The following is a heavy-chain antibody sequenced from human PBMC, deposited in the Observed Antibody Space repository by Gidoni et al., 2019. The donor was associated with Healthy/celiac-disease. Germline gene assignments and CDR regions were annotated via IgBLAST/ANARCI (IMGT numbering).Heavy chain of an antibody. CDR2: IWYDGSNK. J-gene: IGHJ3*02. CDR3: ARGDDILTGYGADAFDI. Sequence: QVQLVESGGGVVQPGRSLRLSCAASGFTFSSYGMHWVRQAPGKGLEWVAVIWYDGSNKYYADSVKGRFTISRDNSKNTLYLQMNSLRAEDTAVYYCARGDDILTGYGADAFDIWGQGTMVTVSS. V-gene: IGHV3-33*01. D-gene: IGHD3-9*01. CDR1: GFTFSSYG.